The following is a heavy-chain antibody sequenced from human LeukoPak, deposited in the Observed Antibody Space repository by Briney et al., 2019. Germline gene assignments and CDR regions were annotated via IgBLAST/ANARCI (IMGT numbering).Heavy chain of an antibody. Sequence: GRSLRLSCAASGFTFSSYSMNWVRQAPGKGLEWVSYISSSSSTIYYADSVKGRFTISRDNAKNSLYLQMNSLRAEDTAVYYCARDRGTVVTLYWYFDLWGRGTLVTVSS. CDR3: ARDRGTVVTLYWYFDL. J-gene: IGHJ2*01. D-gene: IGHD4-23*01. CDR2: ISSSSSTI. CDR1: GFTFSSYS. V-gene: IGHV3-48*04.